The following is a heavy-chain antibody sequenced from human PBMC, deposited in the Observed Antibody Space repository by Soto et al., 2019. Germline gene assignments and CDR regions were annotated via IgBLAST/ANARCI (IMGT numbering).Heavy chain of an antibody. CDR2: IFSNDEK. J-gene: IGHJ4*02. D-gene: IGHD7-27*01. V-gene: IGHV2-26*01. Sequence: VSPRVALGVSGNLAGCRVSKIRMVVSWILQPPGKALEWLAHIFSNDEKSYSKSLKSRLTVSKGTSRSQVVLTMTNMDLVDTATYHRARIDLGRVIWGQATLV. CDR3: ARIDLGRVI. CDR1: GCRVSKIRMV.